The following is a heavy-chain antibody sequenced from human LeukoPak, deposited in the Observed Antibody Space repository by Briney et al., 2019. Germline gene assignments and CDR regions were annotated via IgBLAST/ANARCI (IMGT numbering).Heavy chain of an antibody. V-gene: IGHV3-23*01. J-gene: IGHJ3*02. CDR1: GFIFSSYA. CDR2: ISGSGGST. CDR3: AKDHGYCSGGSCYEGDAFDI. D-gene: IGHD2-15*01. Sequence: GGSLRLSCAASGFIFSSYAMSWVRQAPGKGLEWVSAISGSGGSTYYADSVKGRFTISRDNSKNTLYLQMNSLRAEDTAVYYCAKDHGYCSGGSCYEGDAFDIWGQGTMVTVSS.